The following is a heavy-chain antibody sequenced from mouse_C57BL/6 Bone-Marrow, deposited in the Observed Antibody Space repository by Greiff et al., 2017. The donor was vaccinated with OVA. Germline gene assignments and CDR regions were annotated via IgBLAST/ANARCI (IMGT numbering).Heavy chain of an antibody. D-gene: IGHD2-1*01. Sequence: VQLQQSGAELVKPGASVKLSCKASGYTFTSYWMQWVKQRPGQGLEWIGEIDPSDSYTNYNQKFKGKATLTVDTSSSTAYMQLSSLTSEDSAVYYCAGLIYYGNYWGQGTTLTVSS. CDR3: AGLIYYGNY. V-gene: IGHV1-50*01. CDR2: IDPSDSYT. J-gene: IGHJ2*01. CDR1: GYTFTSYW.